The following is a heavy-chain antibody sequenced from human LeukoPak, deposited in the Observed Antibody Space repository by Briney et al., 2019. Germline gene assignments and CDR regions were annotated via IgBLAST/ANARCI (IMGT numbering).Heavy chain of an antibody. CDR2: IKEDGTET. CDR1: GLMFSSNW. V-gene: IGHV3-7*03. J-gene: IGHJ4*02. Sequence: GGSLRLSCAASGLMFSSNWMSWVRLAPGKGLEWVANIKEDGTETYYVDSVKGRFTISRDNAKNSLYLQMNSLRVEDTAVYYCAKEGRSLQTYWGQGTLVTVSS. CDR3: AKEGRSLQTY. D-gene: IGHD5-24*01.